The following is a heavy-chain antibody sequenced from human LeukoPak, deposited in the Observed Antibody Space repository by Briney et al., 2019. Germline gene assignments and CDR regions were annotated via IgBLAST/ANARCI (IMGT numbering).Heavy chain of an antibody. J-gene: IGHJ4*02. CDR2: IDSHGTST. V-gene: IGHV3-74*01. CDR3: AKSVGYDLPLSFLDY. D-gene: IGHD5-12*01. Sequence: GGSLRLSCAASGFTFSSHWMHWVRQAPGKGLVWVSRIDSHGTSTIDADSAKGRFTISRDNSKNTLYLQMNSLRAEDTAVYYCAKSVGYDLPLSFLDYWGQGTLVTVSS. CDR1: GFTFSSHW.